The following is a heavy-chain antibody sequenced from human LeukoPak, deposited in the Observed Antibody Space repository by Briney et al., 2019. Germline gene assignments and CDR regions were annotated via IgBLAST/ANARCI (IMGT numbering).Heavy chain of an antibody. Sequence: PGGSLRLSCAASGFTFSSYAMSWVRQAPGKGLEWVSAISGSGGSTYYADSVKGRFTISRDNSKNTLYLQMNSLRAEDTAVYYCARGSFDSAAGTPIDYWGQGTLVTVSS. CDR3: ARGSFDSAAGTPIDY. V-gene: IGHV3-23*01. D-gene: IGHD6-13*01. CDR2: ISGSGGST. J-gene: IGHJ4*02. CDR1: GFTFSSYA.